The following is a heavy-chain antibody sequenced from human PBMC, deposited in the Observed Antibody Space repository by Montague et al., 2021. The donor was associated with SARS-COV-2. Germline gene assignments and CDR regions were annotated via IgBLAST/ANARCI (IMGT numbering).Heavy chain of an antibody. CDR2: IRGSGGST. Sequence: SLRLSCAASGFTFSSYAMSWVRQAPGKGLEWVSAIRGSGGSTYYADSVKGRFTISRDNSKNTLYLQMNSLRAEDTAVYYCAKDNTMIVVVPPPGYWGQGTLVTVSS. CDR1: GFTFSSYA. V-gene: IGHV3-23*01. CDR3: AKDNTMIVVVPPPGY. J-gene: IGHJ4*02. D-gene: IGHD3-22*01.